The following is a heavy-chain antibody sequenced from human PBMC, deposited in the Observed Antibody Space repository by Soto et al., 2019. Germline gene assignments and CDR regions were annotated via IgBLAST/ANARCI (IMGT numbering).Heavy chain of an antibody. J-gene: IGHJ4*02. D-gene: IGHD3-3*01. CDR2: ISAYNGNT. CDR1: GYTFTSYG. V-gene: IGHV1-18*01. Sequence: ASVKVSCKASGYTFTSYGISWVRQAPGQGLEWMGWISAYNGNTNYAQKLQGRATMTTDTSTSTAYMELRSLRSDDTAVYYCARVLVVDDFWSGYPDYWGQGTLVTVSS. CDR3: ARVLVVDDFWSGYPDY.